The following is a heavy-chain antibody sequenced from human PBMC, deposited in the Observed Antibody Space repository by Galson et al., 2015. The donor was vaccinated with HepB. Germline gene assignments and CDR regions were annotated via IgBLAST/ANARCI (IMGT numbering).Heavy chain of an antibody. J-gene: IGHJ5*02. D-gene: IGHD3-10*01. Sequence: SVKVSCKASGYTFTSYAMHWVRQAPGQRLEWMGWINAGNGNTKYSQKFQGRVTITRDTSASTAYMELSSLRSEDTAVYYCARVATMVQGSEENWFDPWGQGTLVTVSS. V-gene: IGHV1-3*01. CDR2: INAGNGNT. CDR1: GYTFTSYA. CDR3: ARVATMVQGSEENWFDP.